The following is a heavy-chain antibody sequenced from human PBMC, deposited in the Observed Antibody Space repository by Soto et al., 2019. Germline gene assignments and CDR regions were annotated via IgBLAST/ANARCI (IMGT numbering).Heavy chain of an antibody. V-gene: IGHV6-1*01. CDR3: ARGEQYSGRIFDY. CDR2: TYYRSKWYY. D-gene: IGHD1-26*01. CDR1: GDRVPSNSAG. J-gene: IGHJ4*01. Sequence: SQTLSLTCAITGDRVPSNSAGCSWVRQSPSRGLEWLGRTYYRSKWYYEYAVSVRGRITINPDTSKNQYSLQLNSVTPEDTAVYFCARGEQYSGRIFDYWGQGTLVTVSS.